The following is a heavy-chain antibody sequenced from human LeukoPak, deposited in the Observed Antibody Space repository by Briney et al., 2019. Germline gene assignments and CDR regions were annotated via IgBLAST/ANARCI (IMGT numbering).Heavy chain of an antibody. CDR2: ISSSGSTI. J-gene: IGHJ4*02. CDR3: ARNSLTYYYASDY. Sequence: PGGSLRLSCAASGFTFSDYYMSWIRQAPGKGLEWVSYISSSGSTIYYADSVKGRFTISRDNAKNSLYLQMNSLRAEDTAVYYCARNSLTYYYASDYWGQGTLVTVSS. D-gene: IGHD3-10*01. V-gene: IGHV3-11*01. CDR1: GFTFSDYY.